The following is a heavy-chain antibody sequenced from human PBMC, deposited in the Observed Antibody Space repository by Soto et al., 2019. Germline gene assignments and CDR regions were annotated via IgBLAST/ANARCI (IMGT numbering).Heavy chain of an antibody. V-gene: IGHV3-23*01. Sequence: GGSLRLSCAASGFTFSSYAMNWVRQAPGKGLEWVSTVSSSGVSTHYADSVKGRFTISRDNSRNTLYLQMNSLRAEDTAVYYCAKVGYYDSRAYFDYWGQGT. CDR2: VSSSGVST. CDR3: AKVGYYDSRAYFDY. CDR1: GFTFSSYA. J-gene: IGHJ4*02. D-gene: IGHD3-22*01.